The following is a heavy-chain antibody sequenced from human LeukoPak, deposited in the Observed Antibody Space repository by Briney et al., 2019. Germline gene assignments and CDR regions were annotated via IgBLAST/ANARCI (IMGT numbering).Heavy chain of an antibody. V-gene: IGHV3-30*18. CDR1: GFTFSSFG. CDR2: ISYDGSNK. D-gene: IGHD3-3*01. J-gene: IGHJ6*03. Sequence: GGSLRLSCAASGFTFSSFGMHWVRQAPGKGLEWVAVISYDGSNKYYADSVKGRFTISRDNSKNTLYLQMNSLRAEDTAMYYCAKNYDFWSGDYYMDVWGKGTTVTVSS. CDR3: AKNYDFWSGDYYMDV.